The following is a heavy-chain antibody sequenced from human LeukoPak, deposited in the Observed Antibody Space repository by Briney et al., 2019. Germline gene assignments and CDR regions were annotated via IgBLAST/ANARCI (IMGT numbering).Heavy chain of an antibody. J-gene: IGHJ4*02. CDR3: ARQFGTYYYGSGSYYPGSGFGY. D-gene: IGHD3-10*01. Sequence: GESLKISCKGSGYSFTSYWIGWVRQMPGKGLEWMGIIYPGDSDTRYSPSFQGQVTISADKSISTAYLQWSSLKASDTAMYYCARQFGTYYYGSGSYYPGSGFGYWGQGTLVAVSS. CDR2: IYPGDSDT. V-gene: IGHV5-51*01. CDR1: GYSFTSYW.